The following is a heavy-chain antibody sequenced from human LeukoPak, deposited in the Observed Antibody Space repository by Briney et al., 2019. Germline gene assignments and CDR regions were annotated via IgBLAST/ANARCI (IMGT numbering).Heavy chain of an antibody. CDR1: GCTFSRCD. D-gene: IGHD5-12*01. CDR3: ASFHFSTVQRYDYFHP. J-gene: IGHJ5*02. CDR2: ISYDGRNT. Sequence: GGSLRLSCGVSGCTFSRCDFNWVRQSPGKGLEWGAVISYDGRNTFYADSVKGRVIISRDNSKNTLYLQMNRLRTEDTAVYFCASFHFSTVQRYDYFHPWGQGPLVAVS. V-gene: IGHV3-30*03.